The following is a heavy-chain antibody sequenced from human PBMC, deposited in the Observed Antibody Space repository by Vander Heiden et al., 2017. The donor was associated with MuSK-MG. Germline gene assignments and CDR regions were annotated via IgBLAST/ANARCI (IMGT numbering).Heavy chain of an antibody. Sequence: QVQLQQWGAGLLKPSETLYLTCAVYGGAFSGDDWSWISQHPGKGLEWMGEINHSGSTNYNPSLKSRVTISVDTSKNQFSLKLSSVTAADTAVYYCARGTGLTGWFFDYWGQGTLVTVSS. V-gene: IGHV4-34*01. J-gene: IGHJ4*02. CDR2: INHSGST. D-gene: IGHD3-9*01. CDR3: ARGTGLTGWFFDY. CDR1: GGAFSGDD.